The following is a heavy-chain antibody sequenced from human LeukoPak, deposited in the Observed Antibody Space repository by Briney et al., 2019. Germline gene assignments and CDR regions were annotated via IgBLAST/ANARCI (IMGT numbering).Heavy chain of an antibody. CDR2: ISSSSYI. CDR1: GFTFSSYS. J-gene: IGHJ4*02. D-gene: IGHD5-18*01. Sequence: GGSLRLSCAASGFTFSSYSMNWVRQAPGKGLEWVSSISSSSYIYYADSVKGRFTISRDNAKNSLYLQMNSLRAEDTAVYYCARAIGYSYGFDYWGQGTLVTVSS. CDR3: ARAIGYSYGFDY. V-gene: IGHV3-21*01.